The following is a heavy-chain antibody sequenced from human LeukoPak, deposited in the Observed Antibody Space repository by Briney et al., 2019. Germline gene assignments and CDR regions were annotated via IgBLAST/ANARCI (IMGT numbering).Heavy chain of an antibody. J-gene: IGHJ4*02. Sequence: YPGGSLRLSCAASGFTFSSYAMSWVRQAPGKGLEWVSAISGSGGSTYYADSVKGRFTISRDNSKNTLYLQMNSLRAEDTAVYYCAKFRNMVRGVTIPVFDYWGQGTLVTVSS. CDR1: GFTFSSYA. V-gene: IGHV3-23*01. CDR2: ISGSGGST. D-gene: IGHD3-10*01. CDR3: AKFRNMVRGVTIPVFDY.